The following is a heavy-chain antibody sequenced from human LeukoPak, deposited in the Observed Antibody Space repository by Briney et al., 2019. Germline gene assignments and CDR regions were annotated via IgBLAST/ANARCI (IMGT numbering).Heavy chain of an antibody. V-gene: IGHV1-8*01. CDR3: ARHPTYYYGSGSYYGSDY. CDR2: MNPNSGNT. J-gene: IGHJ4*02. D-gene: IGHD3-10*01. CDR1: GYTFTSYD. Sequence: ASVKVSCKASGYTFTSYDINWVRQATGQGLEWMGWMNPNSGNTGYAQKFQGRVTMTRNTSISTAYMELSSLRSEDTAVYYCARHPTYYYGSGSYYGSDYWGQGTLVTVSS.